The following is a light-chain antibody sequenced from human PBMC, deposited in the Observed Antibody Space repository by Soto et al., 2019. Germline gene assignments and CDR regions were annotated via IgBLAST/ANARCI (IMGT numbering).Light chain of an antibody. V-gene: IGLV2-14*01. Sequence: QSVLTQPLSVSGSPGQSITISCTGNSNDIGTYDYVCWYQQRPGKAPRLLIHGVHNRSPGISGRFSASKSGLTASLTISGLQAEDDADYYCTAFSANRVYLFGPGTKGTVL. J-gene: IGLJ1*01. CDR3: TAFSANRVYL. CDR2: GVH. CDR1: SNDIGTYDY.